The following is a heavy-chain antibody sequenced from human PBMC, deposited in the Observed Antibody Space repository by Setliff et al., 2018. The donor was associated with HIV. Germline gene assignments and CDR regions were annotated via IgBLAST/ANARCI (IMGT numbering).Heavy chain of an antibody. CDR2: IYHSGST. Sequence: ETLSLTCAVSGGSINGSNWWSWVRQPPGKGPEWIGEIYHSGSTNYNPSLKSRVTISVDKSNNQFSLKMNYVTAADAALYYCATVTMVRLIGVYHMDVWGKGTPVTVSS. J-gene: IGHJ6*03. CDR3: ATVTMVRLIGVYHMDV. CDR1: GGSINGSNW. V-gene: IGHV4-4*02. D-gene: IGHD3-10*01.